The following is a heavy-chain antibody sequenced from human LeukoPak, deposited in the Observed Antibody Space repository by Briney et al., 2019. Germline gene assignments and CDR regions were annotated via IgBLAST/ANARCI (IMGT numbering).Heavy chain of an antibody. J-gene: IGHJ6*03. Sequence: SETLSLTCTVSGYPISSGYYWDWIRQPPGKGLEWIGTIYHSGSTYYNPSLKSRVTISVDTSKNQFSLKLSSVTAADTAVYYCARVGYYPDYYMDVWGKGTTVTVSS. CDR1: GYPISSGYY. CDR3: ARVGYYPDYYMDV. V-gene: IGHV4-38-2*02. D-gene: IGHD2-21*01. CDR2: IYHSGST.